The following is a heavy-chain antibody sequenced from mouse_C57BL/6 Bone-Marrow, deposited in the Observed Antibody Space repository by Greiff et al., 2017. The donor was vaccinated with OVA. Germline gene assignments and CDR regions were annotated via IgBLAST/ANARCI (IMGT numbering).Heavy chain of an antibody. CDR1: GYTFTSYW. Sequence: QVQLQQPGTELVKPGASVKLSCKASGYTFTSYWMPWVKQRPGQGLEWIGNINPSNGGTNYNEKFKSKATLTVYKSSSTAYMQLSSLTSEDSAVYYCAILRRRDYFDYWGQGTTLTVSS. CDR2: INPSNGGT. D-gene: IGHD1-1*01. V-gene: IGHV1-53*01. J-gene: IGHJ2*01. CDR3: AILRRRDYFDY.